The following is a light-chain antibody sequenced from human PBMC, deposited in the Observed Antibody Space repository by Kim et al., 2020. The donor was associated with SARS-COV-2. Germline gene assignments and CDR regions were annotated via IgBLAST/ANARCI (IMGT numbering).Light chain of an antibody. Sequence: ASGGVTVPITCRASQEVHIWQAGYQQNPGKVPKLLFNKSYELQPGVPSSFRGGGSGTQFTLTIDGLQPGDFATYYGQQYHSHSTFGQGTKVDIK. CDR1: QEVHIW. CDR2: KSY. CDR3: QQYHSHST. J-gene: IGKJ1*01. V-gene: IGKV1-5*03.